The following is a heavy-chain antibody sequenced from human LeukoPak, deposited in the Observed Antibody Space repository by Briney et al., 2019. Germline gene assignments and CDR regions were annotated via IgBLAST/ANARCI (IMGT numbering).Heavy chain of an antibody. CDR3: ARDPRLVTASGGLFDY. CDR1: GFTFSSYW. Sequence: GGSLRLSCAASGFTFSSYWMSWVRQAPGKGLEWVANIKQDGSEKYYVDSVKGRFTISRGNAKNSLYLQMNSLRAEDTAVYYCARDPRLVTASGGLFDYWGQGTLVTVSS. V-gene: IGHV3-7*01. CDR2: IKQDGSEK. J-gene: IGHJ4*02. D-gene: IGHD2-21*02.